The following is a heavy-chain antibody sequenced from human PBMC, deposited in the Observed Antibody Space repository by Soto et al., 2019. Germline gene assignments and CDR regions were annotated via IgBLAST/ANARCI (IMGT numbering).Heavy chain of an antibody. Sequence: SETLSLTCTVSGGSVSSYYWNWIRQPAGKGMEWIGRIYYSGSTNYNPSLKSRVTISVDTSKNQFSLKLSSVTAADTAVYYCARDGGSSSRYYYYGMDVWGQGTTVTVSS. CDR2: IYYSGST. CDR1: GGSVSSYY. V-gene: IGHV4-59*02. CDR3: ARDGGSSSRYYYYGMDV. D-gene: IGHD6-6*01. J-gene: IGHJ6*02.